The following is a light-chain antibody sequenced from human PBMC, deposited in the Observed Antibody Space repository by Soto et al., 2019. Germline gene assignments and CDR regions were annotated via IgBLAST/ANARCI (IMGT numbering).Light chain of an antibody. CDR2: GNS. CDR1: SSNIGAGYD. CDR3: QSYDSSLSAFYV. V-gene: IGLV1-40*01. Sequence: QSVLAQAPSVSGAPGQRGTISCTGGSSNIGAGYDVHWYQQLPGTALKLLIYGNSNRPSGVPDRFSGSKSGTSASLAITGLQAEDEADHYCQSYDSSLSAFYVFGTGTKVTVL. J-gene: IGLJ1*01.